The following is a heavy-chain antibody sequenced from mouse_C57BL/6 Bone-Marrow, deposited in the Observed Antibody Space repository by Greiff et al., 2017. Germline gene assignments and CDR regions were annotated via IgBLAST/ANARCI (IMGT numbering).Heavy chain of an antibody. CDR3: ERMGGWLLRWYFDV. D-gene: IGHD2-3*01. CDR2: IYPGSGNT. V-gene: IGHV1-76*01. Sequence: VQLQQSGAELVRPGASVKLSCKASGYTFTDYYINWVKQRPGQGLEWIARIYPGSGNTYYNEKFKGKATLTAEKSSSTAYMQLSSLTSEDSAVYFCERMGGWLLRWYFDVWGTGTTVTVSS. CDR1: GYTFTDYY. J-gene: IGHJ1*03.